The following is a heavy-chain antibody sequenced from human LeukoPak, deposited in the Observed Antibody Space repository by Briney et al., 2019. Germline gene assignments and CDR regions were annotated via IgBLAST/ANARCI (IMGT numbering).Heavy chain of an antibody. CDR2: ISASGERT. V-gene: IGHV3-23*01. CDR3: AKAGPGTMTFDAFDI. J-gene: IGHJ3*02. CDR1: AFTFSNYV. D-gene: IGHD3-22*01. Sequence: PGGSLRLSSPASAFTFSNYVMSWVRQAPGKGLEWVSTISASGERTYHADSVRGRFTISRDNSKNTLHLQMNSLRADDTAVYYCAKAGPGTMTFDAFDIWGQGTVVTVSS.